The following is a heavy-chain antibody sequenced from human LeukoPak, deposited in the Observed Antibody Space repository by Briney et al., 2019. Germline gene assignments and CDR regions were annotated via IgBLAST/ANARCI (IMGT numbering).Heavy chain of an antibody. Sequence: GGSLRLSCAASGFTFSSYAMSWVRQAPGKGLEWVSAISGSGGSTYYADSVKGRFTISRDNSKNTLYLRVNSLRAEDTAVYYCAKEPDYGDYFDYWGQGTLVTVSS. CDR3: AKEPDYGDYFDY. D-gene: IGHD4-17*01. CDR2: ISGSGGST. J-gene: IGHJ4*02. CDR1: GFTFSSYA. V-gene: IGHV3-23*01.